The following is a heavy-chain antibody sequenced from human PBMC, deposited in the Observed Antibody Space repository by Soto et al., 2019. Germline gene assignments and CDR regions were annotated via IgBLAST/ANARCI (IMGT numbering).Heavy chain of an antibody. CDR3: AGPYGDYDSDAFDL. V-gene: IGHV1-3*01. D-gene: IGHD4-17*01. Sequence: VNVSCKXSGHTFTSYGVHWVRQAPGQRLEWMGWINSVNGNTKFSLEFQGRVTITRDTSASTAYMELSSLTSEDTAVYYCAGPYGDYDSDAFDLWGQGTMVTVSS. CDR2: INSVNGNT. CDR1: GHTFTSYG. J-gene: IGHJ3*01.